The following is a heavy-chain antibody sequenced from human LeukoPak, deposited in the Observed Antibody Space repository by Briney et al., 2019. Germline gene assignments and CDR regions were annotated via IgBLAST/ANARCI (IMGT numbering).Heavy chain of an antibody. CDR3: ARGKAVTTLYFDY. D-gene: IGHD4-17*01. Sequence: SETLSLTCTVSGGSISSGSYYWSWIRQPAGKGLEWIGRIYTSGSTNYNPSLKSRVTISVDTSKNQFSLKLSFVTAADTAVYYCARGKAVTTLYFDYWGQGTLVTVSS. V-gene: IGHV4-61*02. CDR1: GGSISSGSYY. J-gene: IGHJ4*02. CDR2: IYTSGST.